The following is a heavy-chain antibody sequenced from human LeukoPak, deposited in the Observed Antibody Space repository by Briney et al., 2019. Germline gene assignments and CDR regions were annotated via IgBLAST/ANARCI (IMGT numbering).Heavy chain of an antibody. D-gene: IGHD5-12*01. CDR3: ASWRGSRGYDYGFDS. J-gene: IGHJ4*02. V-gene: IGHV4-39*07. CDR2: VLYTGVT. Sequence: SETLSLTCVVSGASIISDHHYWGWVRQPPGKGLEWIGNVLYTGVTYSRPSLKSRITFSVDTSQNQFSLKLSSMTAADTAIYYCASWRGSRGYDYGFDSWGQGTLVTVSS. CDR1: GASIISDHHY.